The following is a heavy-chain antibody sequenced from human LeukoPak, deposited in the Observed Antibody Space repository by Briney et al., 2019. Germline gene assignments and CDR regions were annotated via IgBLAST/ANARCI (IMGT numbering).Heavy chain of an antibody. Sequence: SETLSLTCSVSGDSVSRSDSYWDWIRQPPGKGLEWIGTIYFSGTTYYSPSLKNRVTISVHPSNTQFSLNLRSVTAADTAVYYCARRRYYDGSGYLEWGQGTLLSVSS. CDR3: ARRRYYDGSGYLE. V-gene: IGHV4-39*01. CDR1: GDSVSRSDSY. D-gene: IGHD3-22*01. CDR2: IYFSGTT. J-gene: IGHJ1*01.